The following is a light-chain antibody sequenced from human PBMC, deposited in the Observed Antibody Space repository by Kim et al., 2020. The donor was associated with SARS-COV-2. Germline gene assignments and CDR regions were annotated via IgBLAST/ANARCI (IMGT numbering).Light chain of an antibody. V-gene: IGKV1-27*01. Sequence: SASVGDRVTLTCRASQGISNYLAWYQQKPGKVPKLLIYATSTLHAGVPSRFSGSGSGTDFTLTISSLQPEDVATYYCQKYDRAPLTFGGGTKLEI. J-gene: IGKJ4*01. CDR1: QGISNY. CDR2: ATS. CDR3: QKYDRAPLT.